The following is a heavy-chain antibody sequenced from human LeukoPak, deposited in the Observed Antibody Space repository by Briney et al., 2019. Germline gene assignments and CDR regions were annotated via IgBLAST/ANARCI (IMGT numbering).Heavy chain of an antibody. V-gene: IGHV3-7*03. Sequence: GGSLRLSCAASGFTFSSYWMGWVRQAPGKGLEWVANIKQDGSEKYYVDAVKGRFTISRDNAKNSLYLQMNSLRAEDTAVYYCASSSSSWRYFDYWGQGTLVTVSS. CDR2: IKQDGSEK. J-gene: IGHJ4*02. CDR1: GFTFSSYW. D-gene: IGHD6-13*01. CDR3: ASSSSSWRYFDY.